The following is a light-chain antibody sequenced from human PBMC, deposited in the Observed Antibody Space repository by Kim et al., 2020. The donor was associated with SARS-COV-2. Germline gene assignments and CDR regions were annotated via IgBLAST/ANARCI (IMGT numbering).Light chain of an antibody. Sequence: FGKTVLTPCQGVCLRCYYASCYHQMPGQSPVLLIYDKDNRPSGIPYRFSGSGSGNTASLTITGAQAEDEAGYYCNSRDNNTNHWVFGGGTQLTVL. J-gene: IGLJ3*02. CDR3: NSRDNNTNHWV. CDR2: DKD. CDR1: CLRCYY. V-gene: IGLV3-19*01.